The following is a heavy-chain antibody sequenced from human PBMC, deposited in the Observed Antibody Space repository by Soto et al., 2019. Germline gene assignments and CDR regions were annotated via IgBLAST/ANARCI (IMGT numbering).Heavy chain of an antibody. CDR1: GYNFTAFW. CDR3: ARVHKNWFDS. V-gene: IGHV5-10-1*01. J-gene: IGHJ5*01. CDR2: IDPSDSYT. Sequence: GESLTLSCKASGYNFTAFWIHWVRQMPGKGLEWLGKIDPSDSYTNYSPSFEGHVTISTDNSITTAYLQWSSLRASDTALYFCARVHKNWFDSWAQGTMVTVSS.